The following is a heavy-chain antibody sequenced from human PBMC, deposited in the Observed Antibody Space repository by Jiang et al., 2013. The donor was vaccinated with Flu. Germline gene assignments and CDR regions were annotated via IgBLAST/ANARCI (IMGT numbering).Heavy chain of an antibody. J-gene: IGHJ5*01. CDR1: GFSFTSYW. Sequence: PGESLKISCKGSGFSFTSYWIGWVRQRPGKGLEWIGIIYPEDSDTRYSPSFQGQVTISADKSIRTAYLQWSSLTASDTAMYYCAKGYGEITGKTLLSYNWFDSWGQGTLVTVSS. V-gene: IGHV5-51*01. CDR2: IYPEDSDT. CDR3: AKGYGEITGKTLLSYNWFDS. D-gene: IGHD1/OR15-1a*01.